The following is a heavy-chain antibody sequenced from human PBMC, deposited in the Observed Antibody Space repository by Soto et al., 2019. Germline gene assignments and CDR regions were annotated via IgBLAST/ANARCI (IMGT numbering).Heavy chain of an antibody. CDR2: IYPGDSDT. CDR3: ARHKEGSQLPFLEWSKWLSYSYGLDV. CDR1: GYSFTSYW. D-gene: IGHD3-3*01. V-gene: IGHV5-51*01. J-gene: IGHJ6*02. Sequence: GESLKISCKGSGYSFTSYWIGWVRQMPGKGLEWMGIIYPGDSDTRYGPSFQGQGTISADKSISTAYLQGSSLKASDTAMYYCARHKEGSQLPFLEWSKWLSYSYGLDVWGQGTTGTSP.